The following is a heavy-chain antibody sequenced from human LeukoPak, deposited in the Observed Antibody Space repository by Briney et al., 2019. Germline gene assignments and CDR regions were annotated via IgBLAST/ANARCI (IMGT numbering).Heavy chain of an antibody. V-gene: IGHV3-30*02. CDR1: GFTFSSYG. J-gene: IGHJ6*03. Sequence: GGSLRLSCAASGFTFSSYGMHWVRQAPGKGLEWVAFIRYDGSNKYYADSVKGRFTISRDNSKNTLYLQMNSLRAEDTAVYYCAKDRYSSSSRDFYYYMDVWGKGTTVTVSS. D-gene: IGHD6-6*01. CDR3: AKDRYSSSSRDFYYYMDV. CDR2: IRYDGSNK.